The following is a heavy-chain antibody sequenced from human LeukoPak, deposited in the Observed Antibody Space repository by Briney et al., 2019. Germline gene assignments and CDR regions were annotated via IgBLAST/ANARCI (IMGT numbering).Heavy chain of an antibody. V-gene: IGHV3-48*03. J-gene: IGHJ4*02. CDR2: IGSTGRTI. CDR1: GFRFSSYE. CDR3: VRGDRYFFDY. Sequence: GGSLRLSCAASGFRFSSYEMNWVRQAPGRGLEWVSYIGSTGRTIYYVDSVKGRFTVSRDNAKNSLYLQMNSLRAEDTAIYYCVRGDRYFFDYWGQGTLVTVSS. D-gene: IGHD1-14*01.